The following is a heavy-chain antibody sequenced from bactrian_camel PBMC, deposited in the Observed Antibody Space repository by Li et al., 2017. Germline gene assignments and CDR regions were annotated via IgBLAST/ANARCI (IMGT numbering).Heavy chain of an antibody. J-gene: IGHJ4*01. Sequence: VQLVESGGGSVQAGRSLRLSCTAPGFTSNNCGMVWYRQAPGKGLEWVSGINPGGGATYYADSVKDRFTISRDNAKNTLYLQLNSLKTEDTAMYYCVNGASDVGYNYWGQGTQVTVS. CDR3: VNGASDVGYNY. CDR2: INPGGGAT. D-gene: IGHD5*01. CDR1: GFTSNNCG. V-gene: IGHV3S1*01.